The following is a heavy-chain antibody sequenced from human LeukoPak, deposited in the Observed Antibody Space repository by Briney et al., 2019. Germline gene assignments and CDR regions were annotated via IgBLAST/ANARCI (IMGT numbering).Heavy chain of an antibody. CDR3: ARDKYDGYCSSTSCRHFDI. D-gene: IGHD2-2*01. CDR2: ISAYNGNT. J-gene: IGHJ3*02. CDR1: GYTFTSYG. Sequence: ASVKVSCKASGYTFTSYGISWVRQAPGQGLEWMGWISAYNGNTNYAQKLQGRVTMTTDTSTSTAYMELRSLRSDDTAVYYCARDKYDGYCSSTSCRHFDIWGQGTMVTVSS. V-gene: IGHV1-18*01.